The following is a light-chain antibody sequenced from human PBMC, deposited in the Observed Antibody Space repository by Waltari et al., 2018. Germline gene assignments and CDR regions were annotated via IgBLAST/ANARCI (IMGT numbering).Light chain of an antibody. J-gene: IGKJ4*01. CDR2: DAS. CDR1: QDISNY. CDR3: QQLLT. V-gene: IGKV1-33*01. Sequence: DIQMTQSPSSLSASVGDRVTITCHASQDISNYLNWYQQKPGKAPKLLIYDASNLETGVPSRFSGSGSGTDFTFTISSLQPEDIATYYCQQLLTFGGGTKVEIK.